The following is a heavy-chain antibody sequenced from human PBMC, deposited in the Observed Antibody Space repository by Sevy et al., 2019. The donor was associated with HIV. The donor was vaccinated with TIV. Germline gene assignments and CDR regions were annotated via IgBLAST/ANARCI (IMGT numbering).Heavy chain of an antibody. Sequence: GGSLRLSCAASGFTFSSYSMNWVRKAPGKGLEWVSSISSSSSYIYYADSVKGRFTISRDNAKNSLYLQMNSLRAEDTAVYYCARDRESSSWPNWFDPWGQGTLVTVSS. D-gene: IGHD6-13*01. CDR3: ARDRESSSWPNWFDP. V-gene: IGHV3-21*01. CDR2: ISSSSSYI. CDR1: GFTFSSYS. J-gene: IGHJ5*02.